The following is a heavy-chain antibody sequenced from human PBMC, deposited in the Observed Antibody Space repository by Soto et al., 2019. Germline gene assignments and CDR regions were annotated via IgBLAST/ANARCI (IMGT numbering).Heavy chain of an antibody. J-gene: IGHJ6*02. Sequence: GGSLRLSCAASGFTFRSYAMSWVRQAPGKGLEWVSAVSGSGGSTYYADSVKGRFTISRDNSKNTLYLQMNSLRAEDTAVYYCAIQWWLPMSDYYYGMDVWGQGTTVTVSS. CDR3: AIQWWLPMSDYYYGMDV. D-gene: IGHD2-15*01. CDR2: VSGSGGST. CDR1: GFTFRSYA. V-gene: IGHV3-23*01.